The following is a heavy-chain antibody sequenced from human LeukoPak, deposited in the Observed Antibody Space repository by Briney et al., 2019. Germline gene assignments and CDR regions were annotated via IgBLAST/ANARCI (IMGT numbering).Heavy chain of an antibody. D-gene: IGHD3-9*01. CDR2: ISSSSSYI. V-gene: IGHV3-21*04. Sequence: GGSLRLSCAASGFTLSSFNMNWVRQAPGKGLEWVSSISSSSSYIYYADSVKGRFTVSRDNAKKSLYLQMNSLRAEDTALYYCARDLGGSNYDILTGYYSVAYYFDYWGQGTLVTVSS. CDR1: GFTLSSFN. CDR3: ARDLGGSNYDILTGYYSVAYYFDY. J-gene: IGHJ4*02.